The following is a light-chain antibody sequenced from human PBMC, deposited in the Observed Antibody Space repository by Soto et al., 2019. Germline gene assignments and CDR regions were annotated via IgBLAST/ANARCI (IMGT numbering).Light chain of an antibody. CDR2: AAS. Sequence: AIQMTQSPSSLSASVGDRVTITCRASQGIRNDLGWYQQKPEKAPKLLIYAASSLQSGVPSRFSGSGSGTDFTLTISSLQPEDFVTYYCLQDYNYPYTFGQGTKLEIK. CDR3: LQDYNYPYT. J-gene: IGKJ2*01. V-gene: IGKV1-6*01. CDR1: QGIRND.